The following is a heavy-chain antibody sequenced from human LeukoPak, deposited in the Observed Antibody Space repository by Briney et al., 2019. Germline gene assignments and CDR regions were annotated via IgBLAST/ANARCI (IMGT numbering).Heavy chain of an antibody. Sequence: GAPVKVSCKASGYTFTGYYMHWVRQAPGQGLEWMGWISAYNGNTNYAQKLQGRVTMTTDTSTSTAYMELRSLRSDDTAVYYCARDRGYCSSTSCYTFDYWGQGTLVTVSS. J-gene: IGHJ4*02. CDR3: ARDRGYCSSTSCYTFDY. V-gene: IGHV1-18*04. CDR1: GYTFTGYY. D-gene: IGHD2-2*02. CDR2: ISAYNGNT.